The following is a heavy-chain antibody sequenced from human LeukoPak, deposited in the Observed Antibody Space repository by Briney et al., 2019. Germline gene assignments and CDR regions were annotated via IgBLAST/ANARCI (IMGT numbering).Heavy chain of an antibody. D-gene: IGHD3-10*01. CDR3: ARGKYYYGSGSYDI. Sequence: SETLPLTCAVYGGSFSGYYWSWIRQPPGKGLEWIGEINHSGSTNYNPSLKSRVTISVDTSKNQFSLKLSSVTAADTAVYYCARGKYYYGSGSYDIWGQGTMVTVSS. CDR1: GGSFSGYY. V-gene: IGHV4-34*01. J-gene: IGHJ3*02. CDR2: INHSGST.